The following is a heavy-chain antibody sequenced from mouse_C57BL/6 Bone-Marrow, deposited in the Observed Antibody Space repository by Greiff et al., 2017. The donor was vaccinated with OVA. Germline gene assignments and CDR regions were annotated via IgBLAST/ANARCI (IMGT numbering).Heavy chain of an antibody. CDR1: GFTFSDYG. J-gene: IGHJ4*01. D-gene: IGHD1-1*01. V-gene: IGHV5-17*01. Sequence: EVKLVESGGGLVKPGGSLKLSCAASGFTFSDYGMHWVRQAPEKGLEWVAYISSGSSTIYYADTVKGRFTISRDNAKNTLFLQMTSLRSEDTAMYYCASTVVAKAMDYWGQGTSVTVSS. CDR3: ASTVVAKAMDY. CDR2: ISSGSSTI.